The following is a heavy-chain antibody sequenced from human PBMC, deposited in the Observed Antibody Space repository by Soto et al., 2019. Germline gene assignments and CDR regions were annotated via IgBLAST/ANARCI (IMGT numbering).Heavy chain of an antibody. V-gene: IGHV1-69*01. Sequence: QVQLVQSGAEVKKPGSSVKVSCKASGGTFSSYAISWVRQAPGQGLEWMGGIIPIFGTANYAQKFQGRVTITADESTSTAYMGRSRLRSEDTAVYSCARDRSSGYSYGYWIGLWFDPWGQGTLVTVSS. CDR2: IIPIFGTA. D-gene: IGHD5-18*01. J-gene: IGHJ5*02. CDR1: GGTFSSYA. CDR3: ARDRSSGYSYGYWIGLWFDP.